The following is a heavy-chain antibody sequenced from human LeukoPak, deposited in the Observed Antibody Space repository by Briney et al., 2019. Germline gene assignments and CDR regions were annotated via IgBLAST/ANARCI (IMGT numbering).Heavy chain of an antibody. CDR3: AMGPEYYYDSSGYYPGAFDI. D-gene: IGHD3-22*01. Sequence: SSETLSLTCTVSGGSISSYYWSWIRQPPGKGLEWIGYIYTSGSTNYNPSLESRVTISVDTSKNQFSLKLSSVTAADTAVYYCAMGPEYYYDSSGYYPGAFDIWGQGTMVTVSS. V-gene: IGHV4-4*09. CDR2: IYTSGST. CDR1: GGSISSYY. J-gene: IGHJ3*02.